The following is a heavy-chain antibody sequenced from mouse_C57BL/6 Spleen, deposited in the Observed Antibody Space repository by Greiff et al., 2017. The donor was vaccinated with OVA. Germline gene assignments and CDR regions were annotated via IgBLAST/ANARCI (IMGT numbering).Heavy chain of an antibody. J-gene: IGHJ4*01. CDR2: INPNYGTT. D-gene: IGHD1-1*01. V-gene: IGHV1-39*01. Sequence: EVKLQESGPELVKPGASVKISCKASGYSFTDYNMNWVKQSNGKSLEWIGVINPNYGTTSYNQKFKGKATLTVDQSSSTAYMQLNSLTSEDSAVYYCARSSFITTVVAPAMDYWGQGTSVTVSS. CDR1: GYSFTDYN. CDR3: ARSSFITTVVAPAMDY.